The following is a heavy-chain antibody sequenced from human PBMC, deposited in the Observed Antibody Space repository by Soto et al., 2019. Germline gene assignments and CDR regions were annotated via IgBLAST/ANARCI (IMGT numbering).Heavy chain of an antibody. V-gene: IGHV4-31*03. CDR3: ARYLNTAGWFDP. Sequence: PSETLSLTCIVSGGPISSGGYFWSWIRQHPGKGLEWIGYISYSGSTYYNPSLKSRLTISVDTSKNQFSLQLRSVTAADTALYHGARYLNTAGWFDPWGQGTLVTVSS. CDR1: GGPISSGGYF. CDR2: ISYSGST. D-gene: IGHD2-2*01. J-gene: IGHJ5*02.